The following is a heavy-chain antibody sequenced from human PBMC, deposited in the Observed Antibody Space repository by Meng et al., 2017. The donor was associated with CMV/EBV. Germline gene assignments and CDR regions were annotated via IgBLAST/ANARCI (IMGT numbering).Heavy chain of an antibody. Sequence: QQLQESGQGLVKPSETLSLTCTVSGGSISSSSYYWGWIRQPPGKGLEWIGSIYYSGSTYYNPSLKNRVTISVDTSKNQFSLKLSSVTAADTAVYYCARGVVTMIVVYDPWGQGTLVTVSS. V-gene: IGHV4-39*07. CDR1: GGSISSSSYY. CDR2: IYYSGST. D-gene: IGHD3-22*01. CDR3: ARGVVTMIVVYDP. J-gene: IGHJ5*02.